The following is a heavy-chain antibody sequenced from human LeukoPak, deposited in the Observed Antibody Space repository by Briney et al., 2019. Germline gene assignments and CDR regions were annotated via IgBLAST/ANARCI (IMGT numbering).Heavy chain of an antibody. CDR2: INPNSGGT. Sequence: ASVKVSCKASGYTFTSYAMNWVRQAPGQGLEWMGRINPNSGGTNYAQKFQGRVTMTRDTSISTAYMELSRLRSDDTAVYYCARFLGATKDDYWGQGTLVTVSS. J-gene: IGHJ4*02. D-gene: IGHD1-26*01. CDR1: GYTFTSYA. CDR3: ARFLGATKDDY. V-gene: IGHV1-2*06.